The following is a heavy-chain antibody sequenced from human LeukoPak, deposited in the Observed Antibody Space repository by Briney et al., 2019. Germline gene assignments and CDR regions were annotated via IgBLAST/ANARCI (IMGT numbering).Heavy chain of an antibody. Sequence: PGGSLRLSCAASGFTFRNYWMHWVRQAPGKGLVWVSRVNGDGSSTNYADSVKGRFTISRDIAKNTLYLQMNSLRAEDTAVYYCVREGVGATFAYWGQGTLVTVSA. CDR3: VREGVGATFAY. V-gene: IGHV3-74*01. CDR1: GFTFRNYW. CDR2: VNGDGSST. J-gene: IGHJ4*02. D-gene: IGHD1-26*01.